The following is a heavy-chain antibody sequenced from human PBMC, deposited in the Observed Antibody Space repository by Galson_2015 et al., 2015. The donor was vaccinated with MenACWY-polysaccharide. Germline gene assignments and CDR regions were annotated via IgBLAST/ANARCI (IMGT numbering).Heavy chain of an antibody. CDR2: ICDDGSNT. CDR3: ARDTKYYDSSGYSPRRYCYFDP. J-gene: IGHJ5*02. CDR1: GFTFSSYG. V-gene: IGHV3-33*01. Sequence: SLRLSCAASGFTFSSYGMRWVRQAPGKGLEWVAAICDDGSNTYYADSVKGRFTISRDNSKNTLYLQMNSLRAEDTAVYYCARDTKYYDSSGYSPRRYCYFDPWGQGTLVTVSS. D-gene: IGHD3-22*01.